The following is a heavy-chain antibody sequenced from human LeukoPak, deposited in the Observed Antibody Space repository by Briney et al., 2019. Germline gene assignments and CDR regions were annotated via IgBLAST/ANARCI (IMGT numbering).Heavy chain of an antibody. J-gene: IGHJ4*02. CDR1: GFIFRNYA. Sequence: PGGSLRLSCAASGFIFRNYAMSWVRQGPGQGPEWVTAISGNDDSTYYADSVKGRFTISRDNSRNTLYLQMNSLRAEDTAIYYCAKGGSGVPRALASWGQGTLVTVPS. CDR3: AKGGSGVPRALAS. V-gene: IGHV3-23*01. D-gene: IGHD2-15*01. CDR2: ISGNDDST.